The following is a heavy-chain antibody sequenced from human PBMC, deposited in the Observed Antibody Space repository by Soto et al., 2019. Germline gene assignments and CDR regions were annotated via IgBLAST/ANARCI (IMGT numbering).Heavy chain of an antibody. Sequence: QVQLVQSGAEVKKPGASVKVSCKASGYTLTSYYIHWVRQAPGQGLEWMGVIDPSGGSTTYAQKFQGRVDMTRDTSTSTVYMELSSMRSEDTAVYYCARKYYFDYWGQGTLVTVSS. CDR2: IDPSGGST. V-gene: IGHV1-46*01. CDR1: GYTLTSYY. CDR3: ARKYYFDY. J-gene: IGHJ4*02.